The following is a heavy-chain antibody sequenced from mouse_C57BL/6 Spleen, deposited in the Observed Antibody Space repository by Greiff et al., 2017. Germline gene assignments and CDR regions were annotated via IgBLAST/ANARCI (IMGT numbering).Heavy chain of an antibody. V-gene: IGHV1-58*01. CDR3: EREDYDGYNAMDY. CDR2: IDIGNGYT. CDR1: GYTFTSYG. D-gene: IGHD2-4*01. Sequence: EVQGVEPGAELVRPGSSVKLSCKTSGYTFTSYGINWVKPRPGQGLDWIGNIDIGNGYTEYNEKFNGKATLTANTYSSTAYMQLRSLTSEDSAIYVCEREDYDGYNAMDYRGQGASGTVSS. J-gene: IGHJ4*01.